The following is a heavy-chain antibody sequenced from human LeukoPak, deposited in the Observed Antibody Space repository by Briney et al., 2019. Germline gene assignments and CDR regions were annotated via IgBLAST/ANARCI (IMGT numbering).Heavy chain of an antibody. CDR1: GYSFTSYW. V-gene: IGHV5-51*01. CDR3: ARHDMGDFWSGYYTGTDWFDP. J-gene: IGHJ5*02. CDR2: IYPGDSDT. Sequence: KPGESLKISCKGSGYSFTSYWIGWVRQMPGKGLEWMGIIYPGDSDTRYSPSFQGQVTISAGKSISTAYLQWSSLKASDTAMYYCARHDMGDFWSGYYTGTDWFDPWGQGTLVTVSS. D-gene: IGHD3-3*01.